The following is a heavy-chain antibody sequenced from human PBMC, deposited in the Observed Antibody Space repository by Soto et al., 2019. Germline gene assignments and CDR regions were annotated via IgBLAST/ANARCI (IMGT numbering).Heavy chain of an antibody. Sequence: GASVKVSCKASGYTFTSYAMHWVRQAPGQRLEWMGWINAGNGNTKYSQKFQGRVTITRDTSASTAYMELSSLRSEDTAVYYCARAFAGTTRRDAFDIWGQGXMVTV. CDR3: ARAFAGTTRRDAFDI. CDR2: INAGNGNT. V-gene: IGHV1-3*01. CDR1: GYTFTSYA. D-gene: IGHD1-1*01. J-gene: IGHJ3*02.